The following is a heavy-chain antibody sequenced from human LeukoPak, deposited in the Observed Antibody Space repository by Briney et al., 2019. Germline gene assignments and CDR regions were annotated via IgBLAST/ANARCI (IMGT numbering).Heavy chain of an antibody. CDR2: ISSSSSYI. V-gene: IGHV3-21*01. CDR3: ARDLKYYSSGWYPFEY. J-gene: IGHJ4*02. CDR1: GFTFSSYS. D-gene: IGHD6-19*01. Sequence: GGSLRLSCAASGFTFSSYSMNWVRQAPGKWLEWVSSISSSSSYIYYADSVKGRFTISRDNAKNSLYLQMNSLRAEDTAVYYCARDLKYYSSGWYPFEYWGQGTLVTVSS.